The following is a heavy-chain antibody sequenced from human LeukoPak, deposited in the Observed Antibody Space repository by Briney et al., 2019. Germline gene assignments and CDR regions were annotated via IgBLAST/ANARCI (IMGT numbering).Heavy chain of an antibody. CDR3: ALLELGEYFDY. J-gene: IGHJ4*02. CDR1: GGSISSSSYY. CDR2: IYYSGST. V-gene: IGHV4-39*01. Sequence: SETLSLTCTVSGGSISSSSYYWGWIRQPPGKGLEWIGSIYYSGSTYYNPSLKSRVTISVDTSKNQFSLKLSSVTAADTAVYYCALLELGEYFDYWGQGTLVTVSS. D-gene: IGHD1-7*01.